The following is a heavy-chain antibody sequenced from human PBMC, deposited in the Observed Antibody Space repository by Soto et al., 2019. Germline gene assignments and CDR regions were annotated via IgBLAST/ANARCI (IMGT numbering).Heavy chain of an antibody. CDR2: ISYSGSNT. D-gene: IGHD6-25*01. CDR1: GFTFRSYA. V-gene: IGHV3-30-3*01. J-gene: IGHJ4*02. CDR3: ARAPGGSTETFDS. Sequence: QVHLVASGEGMVQPGRSLRLACTASGFTFRSYAMHWVRQAPGKGLEWVAVISYSGSNTYFADSVKGRFSISRDISNNTLYLQMNSLRSEDTAVYYCARAPGGSTETFDSWGQGTLVTVSS.